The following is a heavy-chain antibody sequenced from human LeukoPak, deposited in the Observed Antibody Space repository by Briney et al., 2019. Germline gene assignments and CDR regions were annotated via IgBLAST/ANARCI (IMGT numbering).Heavy chain of an antibody. D-gene: IGHD2-15*01. J-gene: IGHJ4*02. Sequence: SGPTLVNPTQTLRLTCTFSGFSLSTSGVGVGWIRQPPGKALEWLAVIYWNDDERYRPSLKSRLTIAKDTPKNQVVLTMTNMDPVDTATYYCAHTTQYCIGGSCYGFGYWGQGTLVTVSS. CDR2: IYWNDDE. CDR1: GFSLSTSGVG. V-gene: IGHV2-5*01. CDR3: AHTTQYCIGGSCYGFGY.